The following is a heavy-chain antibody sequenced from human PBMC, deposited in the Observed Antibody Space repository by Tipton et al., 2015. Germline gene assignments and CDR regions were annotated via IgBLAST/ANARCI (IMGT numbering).Heavy chain of an antibody. J-gene: IGHJ1*01. V-gene: IGHV4-31*03. Sequence: TLSLTCTVSGGSISSRHFYWSWIRQHPRKGLEWIGFIFSSASTFYNPSLKSRLTMSVDTSKSQFSLKLPSVTAADTAVYYCANAGYSSSWWGGYFEDWGQGTLVAVSS. CDR2: IFSSAST. D-gene: IGHD6-13*01. CDR1: GGSISSRHFY. CDR3: ANAGYSSSWWGGYFED.